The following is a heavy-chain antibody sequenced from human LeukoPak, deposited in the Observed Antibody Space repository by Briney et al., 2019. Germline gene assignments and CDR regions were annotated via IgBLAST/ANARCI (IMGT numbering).Heavy chain of an antibody. CDR3: ARGFNDYGDDYFDY. D-gene: IGHD4-17*01. V-gene: IGHV4-39*07. J-gene: IGHJ4*02. CDR2: IYYSGST. Sequence: PSETLSLTCTVSGGSISSSSYYWGWIRQPPGKGLEWIGSIYYSGSTYYNPSLKSRVTISVDTSKNQCSLELSSVTAADTAVYYCARGFNDYGDDYFDYWGQGTLVTVSS. CDR1: GGSISSSSYY.